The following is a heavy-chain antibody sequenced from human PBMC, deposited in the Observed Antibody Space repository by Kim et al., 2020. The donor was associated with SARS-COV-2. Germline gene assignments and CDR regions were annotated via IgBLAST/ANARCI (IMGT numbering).Heavy chain of an antibody. CDR3: ARGYKATVGY. D-gene: IGHD4-17*01. V-gene: IGHV4-34*01. J-gene: IGHJ4*02. Sequence: GTPNSTSPLKSRVTISVDTSKNQFSLQLSSVTAADTAVYYCARGYKATVGYWGQGTLVTVSS. CDR2: GTP.